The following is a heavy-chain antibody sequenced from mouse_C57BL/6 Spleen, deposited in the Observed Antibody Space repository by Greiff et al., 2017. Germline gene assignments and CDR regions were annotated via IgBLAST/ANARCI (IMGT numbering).Heavy chain of an antibody. CDR2: IWWDDDK. CDR3: ARPYDGYYVAWFAY. CDR1: GFSLSTFGMG. V-gene: IGHV8-8*01. Sequence: QVQLKESGPGILQPSQTLSLTCSFSGFSLSTFGMGVGWIRQPSGKGLEWLAHIWWDDDKYYNPALKSRLTISKDTSKNQVFLKIANVDTADTATYYCARPYDGYYVAWFAYWGQGTLVTVSA. D-gene: IGHD2-3*01. J-gene: IGHJ3*01.